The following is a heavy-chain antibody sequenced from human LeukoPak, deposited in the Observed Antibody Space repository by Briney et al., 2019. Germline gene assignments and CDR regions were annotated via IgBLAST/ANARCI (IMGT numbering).Heavy chain of an antibody. CDR2: IIPIFGTA. V-gene: IGHV1-69*01. CDR3: AREYYDSSGYYHGYFDY. CDR1: GGTFSSYA. Sequence: ASVKVSCMASGGTFSSYAIIWVRQAPGQGLEWMGGIIPIFGTANYAQKFQGRVTITADESTSTAYMELSSLRSEDTAVYYCAREYYDSSGYYHGYFDYWGQGTLVTVSS. D-gene: IGHD3-22*01. J-gene: IGHJ4*02.